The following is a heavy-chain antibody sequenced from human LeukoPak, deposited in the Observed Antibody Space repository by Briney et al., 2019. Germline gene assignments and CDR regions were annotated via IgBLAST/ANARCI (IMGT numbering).Heavy chain of an antibody. J-gene: IGHJ4*02. CDR3: ARGRVFLFGSGLWFDY. CDR2: INPNSGGT. CDR1: GCTFTGYY. D-gene: IGHD3-10*01. V-gene: IGHV1-2*06. Sequence: ASVKVSCKASGCTFTGYYMHWVRQAPGQGLEWMGRINPNSGGTNYAQKFQGRVTMTRDTSISTAYMELSRLRSDDTAVYYCARGRVFLFGSGLWFDYWGQGTLVTVSS.